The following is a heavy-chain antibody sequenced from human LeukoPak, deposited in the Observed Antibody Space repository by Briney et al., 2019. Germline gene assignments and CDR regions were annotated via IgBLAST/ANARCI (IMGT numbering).Heavy chain of an antibody. Sequence: PGGSLRLSCAASGFTFDDYGMSWVRQAPGKGLEWVSGINWNGGSTGYADSVKGPFTISRDNAKNSLYLQMNSLRAEDTALYYCARVTGVVPARAFDIWDQGTMVTVSS. D-gene: IGHD2-2*01. CDR3: ARVTGVVPARAFDI. V-gene: IGHV3-20*04. CDR1: GFTFDDYG. CDR2: INWNGGST. J-gene: IGHJ3*02.